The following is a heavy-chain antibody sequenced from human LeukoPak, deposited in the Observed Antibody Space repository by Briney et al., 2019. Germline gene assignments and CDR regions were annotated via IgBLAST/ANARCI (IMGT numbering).Heavy chain of an antibody. CDR2: IWYDGSNK. J-gene: IGHJ5*02. V-gene: IGHV3-33*06. Sequence: GRSLRLSCAASGFTFSSYGMHWVRQAPGKGLEWVAVIWYDGSNKYYADSVKGRSTISRDNSKNTLYLQMNSLRAEDTAVYYCAKDTRLGFGDPSPRFDPWGQGTLITVSS. CDR1: GFTFSSYG. D-gene: IGHD3-10*01. CDR3: AKDTRLGFGDPSPRFDP.